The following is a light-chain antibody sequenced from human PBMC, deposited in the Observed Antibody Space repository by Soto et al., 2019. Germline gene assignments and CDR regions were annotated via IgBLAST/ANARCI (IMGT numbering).Light chain of an antibody. V-gene: IGKV3-11*01. Sequence: EIVLTQSPATLSLSPGERAILSCRASQSVSSYLAWYQQKPGQAPRLLIYDASNRATGIPARFSGSGSGTDFTLTISRLEPEDFAVYYCQQRHDWLTFGGGTKVEIK. CDR1: QSVSSY. CDR3: QQRHDWLT. J-gene: IGKJ4*01. CDR2: DAS.